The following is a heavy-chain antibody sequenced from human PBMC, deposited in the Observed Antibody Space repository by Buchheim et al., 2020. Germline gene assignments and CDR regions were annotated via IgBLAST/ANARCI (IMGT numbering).Heavy chain of an antibody. D-gene: IGHD2-15*01. CDR2: INEDGSHT. Sequence: EVQVVESGGGLVQPGGSLRLSCAASGFTFGRYWMHWVRQAPEGALVWVSRINEDGSHTTYTDSVKGRFTISRDNAKNTIYLQMNSLTAEDTAVYYCSKDMSGAEDSWGQGTL. CDR1: GFTFGRYW. J-gene: IGHJ4*02. CDR3: SKDMSGAEDS. V-gene: IGHV3-74*03.